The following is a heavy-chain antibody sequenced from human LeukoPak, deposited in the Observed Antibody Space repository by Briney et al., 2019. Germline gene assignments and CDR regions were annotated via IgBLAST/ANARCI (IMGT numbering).Heavy chain of an antibody. D-gene: IGHD3-22*01. J-gene: IGHJ4*02. CDR2: IIPMFGSA. CDR3: VRERRYDSSGYYFESDY. Sequence: SVKVSCKASEGTFSSYAISWVRQAPGQGLEWMGRIIPMFGSANYAQKFQGRVTITTDKSTATTNMELSSLRSEDTAVYYCVRERRYDSSGYYFESDYWGQGTLVTVSS. CDR1: EGTFSSYA. V-gene: IGHV1-69*05.